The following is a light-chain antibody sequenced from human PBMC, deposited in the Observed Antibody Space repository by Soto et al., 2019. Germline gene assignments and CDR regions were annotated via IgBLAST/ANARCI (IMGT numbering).Light chain of an antibody. CDR3: QQYNNWPWT. J-gene: IGKJ1*01. CDR1: QSVSSH. Sequence: TQSAATLSLSRRERDIGSCRASQSVSSHLAWYQQKPGQAPRVLIYGASSRATGIPDRFSGSGSGTELTLTISSLQSEDFAVYCCQQYNNWPWTFGQGTKVDIK. V-gene: IGKV3D-15*01. CDR2: GAS.